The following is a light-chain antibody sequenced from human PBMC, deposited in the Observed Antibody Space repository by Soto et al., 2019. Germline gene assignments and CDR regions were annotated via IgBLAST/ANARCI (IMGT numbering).Light chain of an antibody. V-gene: IGKV3-20*01. Sequence: EIVLTQSPGTLSLSPGEGATLSCRASENVYINSLAWYQQKPGPPPRLLIYGAATRASAVPDRFSGSGSGADFTLTITGLEPEDFAVYYCQQYGTSPLTFGPGTRVD. CDR3: QQYGTSPLT. CDR1: ENVYINS. J-gene: IGKJ3*01. CDR2: GAA.